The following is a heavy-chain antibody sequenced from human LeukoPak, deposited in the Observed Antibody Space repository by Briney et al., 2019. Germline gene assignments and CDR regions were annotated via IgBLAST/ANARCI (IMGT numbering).Heavy chain of an antibody. Sequence: SETLSLTCTVSGGSISSGSYYWGWIRQPPGKGLEWIGSIYYSGSTYYNPSLKSRVTISVDTSKNQFSLKLSSVTAADTAVYYCARGRYCSSTSCYSSWFDPWGQGTLVTVSS. J-gene: IGHJ5*02. D-gene: IGHD2-2*01. CDR2: IYYSGST. V-gene: IGHV4-39*07. CDR1: GGSISSGSYY. CDR3: ARGRYCSSTSCYSSWFDP.